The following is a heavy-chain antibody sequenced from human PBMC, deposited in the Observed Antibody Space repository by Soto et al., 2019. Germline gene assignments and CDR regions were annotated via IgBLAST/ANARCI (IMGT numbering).Heavy chain of an antibody. D-gene: IGHD1-26*01. CDR2: ISGYNGNT. Sequence: ASVKVSCKASGYTFTKYGISWVRQAPGQGLEWMGWISGYNGNTNYAQKYQGRITMTIDTSTTTAYMELGSLTSDDTAVYYCAKNGQLPYYHYGMDFWGQGSTVTVSS. V-gene: IGHV1-18*01. CDR1: GYTFTKYG. CDR3: AKNGQLPYYHYGMDF. J-gene: IGHJ6*02.